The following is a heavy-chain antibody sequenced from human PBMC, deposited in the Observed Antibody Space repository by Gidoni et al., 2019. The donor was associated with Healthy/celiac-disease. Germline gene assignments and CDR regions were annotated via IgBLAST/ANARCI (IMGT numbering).Heavy chain of an antibody. D-gene: IGHD5-12*01. J-gene: IGHJ6*02. CDR2: FSSSSSYI. Sequence: EVQLVESGGGLVKPGGSRRHSWAAAGMTCSSYSMNWVRQAPGKGLEWVSSFSSSSSYIYYAASVKGRFTISRDNAKNSLYLQMNSLRAEDTAVYYCAREVYSGYVYYYYGMDVWGQGTTVTVSS. CDR1: GMTCSSYS. CDR3: AREVYSGYVYYYYGMDV. V-gene: IGHV3-21*01.